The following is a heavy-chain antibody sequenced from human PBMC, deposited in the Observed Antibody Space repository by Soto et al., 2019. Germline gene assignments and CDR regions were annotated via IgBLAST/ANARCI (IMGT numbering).Heavy chain of an antibody. CDR1: GFTFSSYG. V-gene: IGHV3-33*01. CDR3: ATAQGIT. J-gene: IGHJ5*02. D-gene: IGHD3-10*01. Sequence: GGSLRLSCAASGFTFSSYGMHWVRQAPGKGLEWVAVIWYDGSDKYYADSVKGRFTISRDNSKNMLYLQMNSLRAEDTAVYYCATAQGITWGQGTLVTVSS. CDR2: IWYDGSDK.